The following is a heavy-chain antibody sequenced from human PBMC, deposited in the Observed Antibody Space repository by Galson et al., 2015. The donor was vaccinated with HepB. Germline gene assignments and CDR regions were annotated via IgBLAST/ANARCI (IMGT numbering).Heavy chain of an antibody. V-gene: IGHV3-23*01. CDR1: GFTFSSYA. Sequence: SLRLSCAASGFTFSSYAMSWVRQAPGKGLEWVSAISGSGGSTYYADSVKGRFTISRDNSKNTLYLQMNSLRAEDTAVYYCAKALRGYYYDSSGYLDYWGQGTLVTVSS. D-gene: IGHD3-22*01. CDR2: ISGSGGST. CDR3: AKALRGYYYDSSGYLDY. J-gene: IGHJ4*02.